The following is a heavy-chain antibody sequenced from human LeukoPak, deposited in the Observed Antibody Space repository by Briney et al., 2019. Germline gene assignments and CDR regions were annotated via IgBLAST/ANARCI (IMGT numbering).Heavy chain of an antibody. CDR1: GGSFSSGSYY. J-gene: IGHJ4*02. CDR3: ARDLVAYDSGTYFDY. Sequence: NPSETLSLTCTVSGGSFSSGSYYWSWIRQPPGKGLEWIGYIHYSGRTNYNPFLKSRVTISVDTSKNQFSLKLSSVTAADTAVYYCARDLVAYDSGTYFDYWGQGTLVTVSS. D-gene: IGHD3-10*01. V-gene: IGHV4-61*01. CDR2: IHYSGRT.